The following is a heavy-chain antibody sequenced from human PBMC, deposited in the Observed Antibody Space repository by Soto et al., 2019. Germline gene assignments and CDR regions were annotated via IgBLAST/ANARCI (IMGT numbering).Heavy chain of an antibody. CDR2: INHSGST. J-gene: IGHJ4*02. D-gene: IGHD3-3*01. Sequence: PSETLSLTCAVYGGSFSCYYWSWIRQPPGKGLEWIGEINHSGSTNYNPSLKSRVTISVDTSKNQFSLKLSSVTAADTAVYYCARRGRITIFGVTTTTAIDYWGQGTLVTVSS. V-gene: IGHV4-34*01. CDR3: ARRGRITIFGVTTTTAIDY. CDR1: GGSFSCYY.